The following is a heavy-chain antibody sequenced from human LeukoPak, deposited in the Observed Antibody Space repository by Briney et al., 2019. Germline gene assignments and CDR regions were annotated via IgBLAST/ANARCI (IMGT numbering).Heavy chain of an antibody. CDR2: IIPILGIA. Sequence: GASVKVSCKASGGTFSSYAISWVRQAPGQGLEWMGRIIPILGIANYAQKFQGRVTITADKSTSTAYMELSSLRSEDTAVYYCARDHCSGGSCYSPPDYWGQGTLVTVSS. D-gene: IGHD2-15*01. CDR1: GGTFSSYA. V-gene: IGHV1-69*04. J-gene: IGHJ4*02. CDR3: ARDHCSGGSCYSPPDY.